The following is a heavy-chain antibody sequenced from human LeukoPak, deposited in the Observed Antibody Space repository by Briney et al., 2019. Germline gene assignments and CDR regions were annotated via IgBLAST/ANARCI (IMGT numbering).Heavy chain of an antibody. J-gene: IGHJ3*02. D-gene: IGHD2-2*01. CDR1: GYTFTRYG. Sequence: ASVKVSCKASGYTFTRYGLNWVRQAPGQGLEWMGWISAYNGNTDYAQNLQGRLTMTTDTSTSTAYMELRSLRSDDTAVYYCASVGYCSSTSCYPSAFDIWGQGTMVTVSS. CDR2: ISAYNGNT. V-gene: IGHV1-18*01. CDR3: ASVGYCSSTSCYPSAFDI.